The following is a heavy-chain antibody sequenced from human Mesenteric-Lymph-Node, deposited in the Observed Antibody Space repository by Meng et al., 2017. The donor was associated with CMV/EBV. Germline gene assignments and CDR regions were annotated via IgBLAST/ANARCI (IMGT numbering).Heavy chain of an antibody. J-gene: IGHJ4*02. CDR1: GFTFSSYS. Sequence: GESLKISCAASGFTFSSYSMNWVRQAPGKGLEWVSSISSSSSYIYYADSVKGRFTISRDNAKNSLYLQMNSLRAEDTAVYYCARLCSTSCPFDYWGQGTLVTVSS. V-gene: IGHV3-21*01. CDR3: ARLCSTSCPFDY. D-gene: IGHD2-2*01. CDR2: ISSSSSYI.